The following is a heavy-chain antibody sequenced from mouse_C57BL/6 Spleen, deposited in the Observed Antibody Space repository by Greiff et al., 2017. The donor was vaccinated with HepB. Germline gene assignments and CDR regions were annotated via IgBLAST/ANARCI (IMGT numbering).Heavy chain of an antibody. CDR1: GYTFTSYW. J-gene: IGHJ2*01. CDR3: AKRGVDYYGSSSYFDY. V-gene: IGHV1-50*01. CDR2: IDPSDSYT. Sequence: QVHVKQPGAELVKPGASVKLSCKASGYTFTSYWMQWVKQRPGQGLEWIGEIDPSDSYTNYNQKFKGKATLTVDTSSSTAYMQLSSLTSEDSAVYYCAKRGVDYYGSSSYFDYWGQGTTLTVSS. D-gene: IGHD1-1*01.